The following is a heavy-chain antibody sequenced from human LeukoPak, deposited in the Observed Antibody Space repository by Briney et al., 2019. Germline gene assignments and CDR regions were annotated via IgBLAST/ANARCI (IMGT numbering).Heavy chain of an antibody. J-gene: IGHJ4*02. D-gene: IGHD5-18*01. CDR2: INHSGST. CDR1: GGSFSGYY. V-gene: IGHV4-34*01. CDR3: AGGYSYGLNYFDY. Sequence: SETLSLTCAVYGGSFSGYYWSWIRQPPGKGLEWIGEINHSGSTNYNPSLKSRVTISVDTSKNQFSLKLSSVTAADTAVYYCAGGYSYGLNYFDYWGQGALVTVSS.